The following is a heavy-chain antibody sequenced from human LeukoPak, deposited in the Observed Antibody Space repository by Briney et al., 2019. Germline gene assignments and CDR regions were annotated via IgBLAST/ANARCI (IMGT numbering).Heavy chain of an antibody. Sequence: GRSLRLSCVPSGFSFDDYAMQWVRQAPGKGLEWVSSISWNSGALGYADSVKGRFTISRDNAKNSLYVQMNSLRPEDTALYHCAKGRIPAAGTAIDFWGQGTLVTVSS. CDR2: ISWNSGAL. CDR1: GFSFDDYA. D-gene: IGHD6-25*01. CDR3: AKGRIPAAGTAIDF. V-gene: IGHV3-9*01. J-gene: IGHJ4*02.